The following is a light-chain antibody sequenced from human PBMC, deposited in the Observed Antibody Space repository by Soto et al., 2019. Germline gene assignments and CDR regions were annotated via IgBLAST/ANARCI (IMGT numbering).Light chain of an antibody. CDR2: AAS. CDR1: QSISSY. J-gene: IGKJ4*01. CDR3: QQSYSTPRP. Sequence: IQMTQSPSSLSASVGDRVTITCRASQSISSYLNWYQQKPGKAPKLLIYAASSLQSGVPSRFSGSGSGTDFTLTISSLQPEDFATYYCQQSYSTPRPFGGGTKVEIK. V-gene: IGKV1-39*01.